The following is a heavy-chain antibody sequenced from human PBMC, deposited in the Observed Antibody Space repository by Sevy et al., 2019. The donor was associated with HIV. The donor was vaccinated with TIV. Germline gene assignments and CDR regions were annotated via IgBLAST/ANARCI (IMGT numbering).Heavy chain of an antibody. CDR2: INPSGGSP. CDR3: ARYGLLLRNPFDY. Sequence: ATVKVSCKASGYSFTNFYVNWVRQAPGQGLEWVGMINPSGGSPSYADRFQGRVTMTRDTSTSTVYLELRNLRSEDTSVYYCARYGLLLRNPFDYWGQGALVTVS. CDR1: GYSFTNFY. V-gene: IGHV1-46*03. J-gene: IGHJ4*02. D-gene: IGHD1-26*01.